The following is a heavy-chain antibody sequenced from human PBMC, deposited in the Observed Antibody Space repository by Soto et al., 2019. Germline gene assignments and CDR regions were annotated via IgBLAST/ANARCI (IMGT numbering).Heavy chain of an antibody. J-gene: IGHJ3*02. CDR2: TSGSGGST. CDR3: AKDLRVAAGAFDI. CDR1: GCTFSSYA. D-gene: IGHD6-25*01. Sequence: GGSLRRSCASSGCTFSSYAMSWVGQAPGKGLERVSATSGSGGSTYYADSVKRRFTIPRDNSKNTLYLQMNSLRAEDTAVYYCAKDLRVAAGAFDIWGQGTMVTVSS. V-gene: IGHV3-23*01.